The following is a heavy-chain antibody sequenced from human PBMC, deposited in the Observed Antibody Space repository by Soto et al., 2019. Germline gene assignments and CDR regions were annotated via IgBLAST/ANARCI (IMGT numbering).Heavy chain of an antibody. Sequence: PGESLKISCKGSGYSLTSYWIAWVRQMPGKGLEWMGIIYPGDSDIRYSPSFQGQVTISADKSISTAYLQWSSLRASDTAMYYCARMPHGYYYGMDVWAQGTTVTVSS. CDR2: IYPGDSDI. CDR1: GYSLTSYW. D-gene: IGHD2-2*01. V-gene: IGHV5-51*01. J-gene: IGHJ6*02. CDR3: ARMPHGYYYGMDV.